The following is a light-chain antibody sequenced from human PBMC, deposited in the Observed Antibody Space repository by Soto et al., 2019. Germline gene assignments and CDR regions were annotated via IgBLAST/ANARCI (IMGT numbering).Light chain of an antibody. V-gene: IGLV2-14*03. CDR2: DVS. J-gene: IGLJ1*01. CDR3: SSYTTSNTRQIV. Sequence: QPVLTKPASVTGSPRQSIPISCISTSSDVGGYNYVSWYQHHPGKAPKLMIYDVSNRPSGISNRFSGSKSGNTASLTISGLQPEDEGDYYCSSYTTSNTRQIVFGTGTKVTV. CDR1: SSDVGGYNY.